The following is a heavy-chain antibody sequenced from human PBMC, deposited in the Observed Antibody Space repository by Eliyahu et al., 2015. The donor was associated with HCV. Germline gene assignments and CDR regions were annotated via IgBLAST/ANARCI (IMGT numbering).Heavy chain of an antibody. V-gene: IGHV3-21*01. CDR3: ASMTTVTPTFV. CDR1: GFXFSSYS. D-gene: IGHD4-17*01. Sequence: EVQLVESGGGLVKPGGSLRLSCXASGFXFSSYSMNWVRQAPGKGLEWVSSISSSSSYIYYADSVKGRFTISRDNAKNSLYLQMNSLRAEDTAVYYCASMTTVTPTFVWGQGTLVTVSS. J-gene: IGHJ4*02. CDR2: ISSSSSYI.